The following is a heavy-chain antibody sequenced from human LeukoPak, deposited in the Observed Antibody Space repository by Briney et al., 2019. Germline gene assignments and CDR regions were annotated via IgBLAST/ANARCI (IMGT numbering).Heavy chain of an antibody. D-gene: IGHD1-26*01. CDR3: AKDPIGIGPAFDI. J-gene: IGHJ3*02. CDR1: GFTFSSHA. CDR2: ISDSGRDT. V-gene: IGHV3-23*01. Sequence: GGSLRLSCAASGFTFSSHAMSWVRQAPGKGLEWVSAISDSGRDTSYAGSVKGRFTISRDNSKNTLYLQMNSLRADDTAVYYCAKDPIGIGPAFDIRGQGTMVTVSS.